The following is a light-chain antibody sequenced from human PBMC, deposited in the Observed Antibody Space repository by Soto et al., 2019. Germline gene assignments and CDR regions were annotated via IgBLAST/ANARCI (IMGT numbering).Light chain of an antibody. CDR3: CSYAGTYTQWV. CDR1: SSDVGGYNY. Sequence: QSALTQPRSVSGSPGQSVTICCTGTSSDVGGYNYVSWYQQHPGKAPKLVIYDVNKRPSGVPDRFSGSKSGYTASLTVSGLQAEDEADYSCCSYAGTYTQWVFGGGTKVTVL. V-gene: IGLV2-11*01. J-gene: IGLJ3*02. CDR2: DVN.